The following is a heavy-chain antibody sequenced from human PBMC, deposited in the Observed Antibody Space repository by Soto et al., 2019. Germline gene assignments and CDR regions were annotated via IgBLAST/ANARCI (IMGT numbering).Heavy chain of an antibody. CDR1: GGPISSYY. Sequence: SETLSLTCTVSGGPISSYYWSWIRQPAGKGLEWIGRINTFYNPSFQSRLTLSIDRSKNQFSLKLASMTAADTAVYYCARGGGYDPFDYWGQGTLVTVSS. J-gene: IGHJ4*02. CDR2: INT. CDR3: ARGGGYDPFDY. V-gene: IGHV4-4*07. D-gene: IGHD5-12*01.